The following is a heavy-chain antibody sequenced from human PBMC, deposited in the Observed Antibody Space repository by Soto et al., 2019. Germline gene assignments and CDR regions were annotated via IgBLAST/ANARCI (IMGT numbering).Heavy chain of an antibody. D-gene: IGHD3-22*01. CDR1: GDAFRSYT. CDR2: IIPILGTA. J-gene: IGHJ4*02. CDR3: ARGYYDRSGYEIDY. V-gene: IGHV1-69*08. Sequence: YVSRTTFGDAFRSYTFSWVRYVHGHGLRLMGRIIPILGTANYAQKFQDRVTITADKSTSTAYMELSSLSSEDTAVYYCARGYYDRSGYEIDYWGQGTLVT.